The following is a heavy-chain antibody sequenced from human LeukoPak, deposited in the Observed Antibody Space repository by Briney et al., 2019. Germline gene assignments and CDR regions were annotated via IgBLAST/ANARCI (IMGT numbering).Heavy chain of an antibody. Sequence: SQTLSLTCAVSGGSISSGGYSWSWIRQPPGKGLEWIGYIYHSGSTYYNPSLKSRVTISVDRSKNQFSLKLSSVTATDTAVYYCARGGYYDFWSGYENGHNWFDPWGQGTLVTVSS. CDR3: ARGGYYDFWSGYENGHNWFDP. D-gene: IGHD3-3*01. V-gene: IGHV4-30-2*01. CDR1: GGSISSGGYS. CDR2: IYHSGST. J-gene: IGHJ5*02.